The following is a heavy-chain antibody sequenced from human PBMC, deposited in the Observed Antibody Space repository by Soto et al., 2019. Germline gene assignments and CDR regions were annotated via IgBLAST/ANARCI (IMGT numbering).Heavy chain of an antibody. V-gene: IGHV4-34*01. CDR3: ERGRHYYDKGRFDP. Sequence: SETLSLTCTVYGGSFSGYYWSWLRQPPGKGLEWIGEINHSGSTNYNPSLKSRVTISVDTSKNQFSLKLSSVTAADTAVYYCERGRHYYDKGRFDPWGQGTLVTVSS. J-gene: IGHJ5*02. D-gene: IGHD3-22*01. CDR2: INHSGST. CDR1: GGSFSGYY.